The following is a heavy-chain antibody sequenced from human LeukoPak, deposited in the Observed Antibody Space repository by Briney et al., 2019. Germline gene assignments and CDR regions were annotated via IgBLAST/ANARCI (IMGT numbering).Heavy chain of an antibody. CDR2: IKEDGSIQ. J-gene: IGHJ4*02. V-gene: IGHV3-7*01. Sequence: PGGSLRLSCVASGFTFSSYWMTWVRQAPGKGLEWLADIKEDGSIQYYLDSVRGRFPISRDNAKTSVYLQLNSLRADDTAVYYCARDVWTGVAVSDYWGQGTLVTVSS. D-gene: IGHD6-19*01. CDR3: ARDVWTGVAVSDY. CDR1: GFTFSSYW.